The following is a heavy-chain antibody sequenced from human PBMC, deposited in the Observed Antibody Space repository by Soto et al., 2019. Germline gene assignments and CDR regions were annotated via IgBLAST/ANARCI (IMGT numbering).Heavy chain of an antibody. D-gene: IGHD4-17*01. V-gene: IGHV1-69*12. CDR3: ARGDATKLGVTIYFGIDV. J-gene: IGHJ6*02. CDR1: GGSLTNYG. Sequence: QVQLVQSGAEVKKPGSSVKVSCKASGGSLTNYGVSWVRQAPGQGLEWMGGIIPVFGTAHYAQKFQGRVTLAAVESKSRVFRDVRSLRSEDTAVYYCARGDATKLGVTIYFGIDVWGQGTTVTVSS. CDR2: IIPVFGTA.